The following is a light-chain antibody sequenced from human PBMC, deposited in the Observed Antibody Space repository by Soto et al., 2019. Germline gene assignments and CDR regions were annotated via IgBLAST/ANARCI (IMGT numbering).Light chain of an antibody. Sequence: QSALTQPASMSGSPGQSITISCTGTSSDVGAYDYVSWYQQHPGKAPKLIISEVSNRPSGVSDRFSGSKSANTASLTISGLQAEGEADYYCSSYTTDTTWVFGGGTKLTVL. V-gene: IGLV2-14*01. CDR2: EVS. J-gene: IGLJ3*02. CDR3: SSYTTDTTWV. CDR1: SSDVGAYDY.